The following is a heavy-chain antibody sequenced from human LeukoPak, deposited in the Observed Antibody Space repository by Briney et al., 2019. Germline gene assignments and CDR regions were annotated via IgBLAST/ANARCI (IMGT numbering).Heavy chain of an antibody. Sequence: GGSLRLSCAASGFTFSTYAMHWVRQAPGKGLEWVAFISYDGSNKYSADSVKGRFTISRDNSKNTLHLQMNSRRAEDTAVHYCARDIFPYSSRVCGMDVWGQGTTVTVSS. CDR1: GFTFSTYA. V-gene: IGHV3-30-3*01. D-gene: IGHD6-13*01. J-gene: IGHJ6*02. CDR2: ISYDGSNK. CDR3: ARDIFPYSSRVCGMDV.